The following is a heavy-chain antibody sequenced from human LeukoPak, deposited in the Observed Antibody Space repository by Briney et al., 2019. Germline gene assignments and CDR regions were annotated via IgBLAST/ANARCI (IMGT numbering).Heavy chain of an antibody. V-gene: IGHV3-20*04. CDR3: ARDRVAMAGKAYFDY. D-gene: IGHD6-19*01. J-gene: IGHJ4*02. Sequence: RPGGSLRLSCAASGFNFHDHAMSWFRQAPGKGREWVSTIHWNVDTTTYADSVKGRFTISRDNAKSSLYLQMSSLRAEDTAFYYCARDRVAMAGKAYFDYWGQGTLVTVSS. CDR1: GFNFHDHA. CDR2: IHWNVDTT.